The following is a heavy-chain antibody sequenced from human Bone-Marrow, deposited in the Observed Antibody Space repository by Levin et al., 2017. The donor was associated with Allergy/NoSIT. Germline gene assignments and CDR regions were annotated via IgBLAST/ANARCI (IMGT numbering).Heavy chain of an antibody. V-gene: IGHV4-4*02. Sequence: SETLSLTCAVSAVSINRGNWWTWIRQAPGKALEWIGEVSESGSATYNPSLRSRVTISVDGANQQLSLRLTSVTAADTAVYYCASRSEMYSGIIITAHYFDSWGQGTLVTVSS. D-gene: IGHD1-26*01. CDR1: AVSINRGNW. CDR3: ASRSEMYSGIIITAHYFDS. CDR2: VSESGSA. J-gene: IGHJ4*02.